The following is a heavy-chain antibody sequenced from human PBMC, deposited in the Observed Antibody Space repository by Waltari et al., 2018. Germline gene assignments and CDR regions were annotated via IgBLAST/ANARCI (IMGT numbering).Heavy chain of an antibody. D-gene: IGHD3-9*01. V-gene: IGHV4-34*01. CDR2: INHSGST. J-gene: IGHJ6*02. Sequence: QVQLQQWGAGLLKPSETLSLTCAVYGGSFSGYYWRWIRQPPGKGLEWIGEINHSGSTNYNPSLKSRVTISVDTSKNQFSLKLSSVTAADTAVYYCARGPLRYFDRNYYGMDVWGQGTTVTVSS. CDR3: ARGPLRYFDRNYYGMDV. CDR1: GGSFSGYY.